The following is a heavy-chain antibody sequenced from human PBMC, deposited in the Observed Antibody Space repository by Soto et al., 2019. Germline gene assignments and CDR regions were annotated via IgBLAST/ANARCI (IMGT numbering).Heavy chain of an antibody. CDR3: ARGSRKVVTPDTMADY. CDR2: INAGNGNT. Sequence: GASVKVACKASGYTFTSYAMHWVRQAPGQRLEWMGWINAGNGNTKYSQKFQGRVTITRDTSASTAYMELSSLRSEDTAVYYCARGSRKVVTPDTMADYRGQGTLVTVPS. J-gene: IGHJ4*02. V-gene: IGHV1-3*01. D-gene: IGHD2-21*02. CDR1: GYTFTSYA.